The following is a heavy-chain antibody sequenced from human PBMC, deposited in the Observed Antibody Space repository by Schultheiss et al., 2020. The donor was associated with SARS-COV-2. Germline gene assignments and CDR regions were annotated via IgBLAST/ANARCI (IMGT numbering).Heavy chain of an antibody. CDR2: IIPNSGDA. V-gene: IGHV1-2*02. CDR1: GYTFTDYH. CDR3: AREGGYRGFDY. Sequence: ASVKVSCKASGYTFTDYHMHWMRQAPGQGLEWMGWIIPNSGDAGSAQKFQGRVTMTRDTSITTAYLELGGLRSDDTAVYYCAREGGYRGFDYWGQGTLVTVSS. D-gene: IGHD6-25*01. J-gene: IGHJ4*02.